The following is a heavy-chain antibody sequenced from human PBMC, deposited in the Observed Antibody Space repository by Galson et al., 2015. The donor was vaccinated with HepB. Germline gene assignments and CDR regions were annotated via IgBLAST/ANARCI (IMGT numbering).Heavy chain of an antibody. CDR1: GFTFSSYA. CDR2: ISGSGGST. D-gene: IGHD2-2*03. J-gene: IGHJ4*02. CDR3: AKGGGYCSSTSCVPDY. Sequence: SLRLSCAASGFTFSSYAMSWVRQAPGKGLEWVSAISGSGGSTYYADSVKGRFTISRDNSKNTLYLQMNSLRAEDTAVYYCAKGGGYCSSTSCVPDYWGQGTLVTVSS. V-gene: IGHV3-23*01.